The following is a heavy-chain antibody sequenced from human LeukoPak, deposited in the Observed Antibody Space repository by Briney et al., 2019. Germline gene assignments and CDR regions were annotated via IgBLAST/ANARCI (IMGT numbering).Heavy chain of an antibody. J-gene: IGHJ4*02. V-gene: IGHV3-74*01. CDR2: INPDGSTT. CDR3: ARVRVGAYDFEY. CDR1: GFTFSSYS. D-gene: IGHD3-10*01. Sequence: GGSLRLSCAASGFTFSSYSMNWVRQAPGKGLEWVSRINPDGSTTTYADSVKGRFTISRDNAKNTLYLQMNSLRAEVTAVYYCARVRVGAYDFEYWGQGTLVTVSS.